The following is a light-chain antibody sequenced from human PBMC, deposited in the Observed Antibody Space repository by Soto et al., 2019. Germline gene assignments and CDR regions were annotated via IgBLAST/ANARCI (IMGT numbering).Light chain of an antibody. V-gene: IGKV1-39*01. CDR1: QSISSY. J-gene: IGKJ5*01. CDR3: QQSYSTPIT. CDR2: AAS. Sequence: DIQMTQSPSSLSASVGDRVTITCRASQSISSYLNWYQQKPGKAPKLLISAASSLQSGVPSRFSGSGSRTDFTLTISSLQPEDFATYYCQQSYSTPITFGQGTRLEIK.